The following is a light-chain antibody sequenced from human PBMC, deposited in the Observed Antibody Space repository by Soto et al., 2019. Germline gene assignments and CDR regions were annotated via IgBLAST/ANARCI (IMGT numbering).Light chain of an antibody. CDR1: QSSRSW. J-gene: IGKJ1*01. CDR3: QQYNSYSEA. V-gene: IGKV1-5*03. CDR2: KAS. Sequence: SHMTLSPSTVPASVGDRLSVTCRARQSSRSWLAWYQEKPGKAPKLLMYKASLLETGVPSRFSGSGSGTEFTLTISSLQPDDFATYYCQQYNSYSEAFGQGTKVDI.